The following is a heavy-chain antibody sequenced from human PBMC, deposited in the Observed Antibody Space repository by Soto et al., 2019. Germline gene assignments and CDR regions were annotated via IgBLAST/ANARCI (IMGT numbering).Heavy chain of an antibody. CDR3: ARETRSGYYGATDY. Sequence: QVQLVQSGAEVKKPGSSVKVSCKASGGTFSSYAISWVRQAPGQGLEWMGGIIPIFGTANYAQKFQGRVTIIADESTSTAYGALSSLRSEDTAVYYGARETRSGYYGATDYWGQGTLVTVSS. V-gene: IGHV1-69*12. CDR1: GGTFSSYA. J-gene: IGHJ4*02. CDR2: IIPIFGTA. D-gene: IGHD3-3*01.